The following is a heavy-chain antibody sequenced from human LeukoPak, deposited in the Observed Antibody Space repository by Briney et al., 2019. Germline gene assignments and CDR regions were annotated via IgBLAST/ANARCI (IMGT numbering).Heavy chain of an antibody. CDR3: ARDRYHDSGGYYLDF. Sequence: SETLSLTCTVSGGSISSGGYYWTWIRQHPVQGLEWNGYIYYGGSTYYNPSLKSRVTISVDTSKNQFSLKLSSVTAADTAVYYCARDRYHDSGGYYLDFWGQGTLVTVSS. CDR1: GGSISSGGYY. D-gene: IGHD3-22*01. CDR2: IYYGGST. J-gene: IGHJ4*02. V-gene: IGHV4-31*03.